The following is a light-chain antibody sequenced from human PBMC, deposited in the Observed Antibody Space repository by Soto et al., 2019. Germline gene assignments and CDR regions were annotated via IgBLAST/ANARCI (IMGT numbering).Light chain of an antibody. CDR3: QQYDGYPWT. CDR2: KAS. J-gene: IGKJ1*01. Sequence: IQMTQSPFTLSASVGDRVTITCRASQSISTWLAWYQQKPGKAPKLLIYKASSLDSGVPSRFSGSGSGTEFTLTISSLQPDDFATYCCQQYDGYPWTFGQGTKVDTK. V-gene: IGKV1-5*03. CDR1: QSISTW.